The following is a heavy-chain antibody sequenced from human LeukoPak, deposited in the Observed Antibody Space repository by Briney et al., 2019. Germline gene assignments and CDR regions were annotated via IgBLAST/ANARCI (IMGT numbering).Heavy chain of an antibody. Sequence: PGGSLRLSCAASGFTFSGYNMNWVRQAPGKGLEWVSSITGSSSFIYYSDSVKSRFTISRDNAENSVYLQMNSLRAEDTAVYYCAAAPELPGWFDPWGQGTLVTVSS. CDR1: GFTFSGYN. V-gene: IGHV3-21*01. D-gene: IGHD1-14*01. CDR3: AAAPELPGWFDP. J-gene: IGHJ5*02. CDR2: ITGSSSFI.